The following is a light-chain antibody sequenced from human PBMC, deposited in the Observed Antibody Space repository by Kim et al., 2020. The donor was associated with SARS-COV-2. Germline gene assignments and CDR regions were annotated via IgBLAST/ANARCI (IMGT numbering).Light chain of an antibody. Sequence: DIQMTQSPSTLSGSVGDRVTITCRASQSISSWLAWYQQKPGKAPKVLIYDASSLESGVPSRFSGSGSGTEFTLTISSLQPDDFATYYCQQYDSYSWTFGQGTEVDIK. CDR2: DAS. V-gene: IGKV1-5*01. CDR1: QSISSW. CDR3: QQYDSYSWT. J-gene: IGKJ1*01.